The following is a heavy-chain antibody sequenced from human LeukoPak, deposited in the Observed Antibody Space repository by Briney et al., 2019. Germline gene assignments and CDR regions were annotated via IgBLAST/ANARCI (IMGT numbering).Heavy chain of an antibody. V-gene: IGHV4-61*05. CDR3: ARHKAPGYYDSSGYYDY. CDR2: IYYSGST. CDR1: GGSISSSSYY. D-gene: IGHD3-22*01. Sequence: PSETLSLTCTVSGGSISSSSYYWSWIRQPPGKGLEWIGYIYYSGSTNYNPSLKSRVTISVDTSKNQFSLKLSSVTAADTAVYYCARHKAPGYYDSSGYYDYWGQGTLVTVSS. J-gene: IGHJ4*02.